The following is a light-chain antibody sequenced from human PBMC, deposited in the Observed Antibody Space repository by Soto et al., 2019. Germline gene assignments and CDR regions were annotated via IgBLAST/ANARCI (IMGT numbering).Light chain of an antibody. V-gene: IGLV2-11*01. CDR2: DVG. CDR3: SSYTTSSTVV. Sequence: QSVLTQPRSVSGSPGQSVTISCTGTSSDVGGYNYVSWYQQHPGKAPKLMIYDVGKRPSGVPDRFSGSKSGNTASLTISGLQPEDEADYYCSSYTTSSTVVFGTGTKLTVL. J-gene: IGLJ1*01. CDR1: SSDVGGYNY.